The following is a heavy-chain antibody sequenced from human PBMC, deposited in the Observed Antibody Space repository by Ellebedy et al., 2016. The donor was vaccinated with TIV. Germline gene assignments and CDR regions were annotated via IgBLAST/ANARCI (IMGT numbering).Heavy chain of an antibody. D-gene: IGHD6-13*01. Sequence: GGSLRLXCAASGFTFSSYAMSWVRQAPGKGLEWVSVFSGSGGSRYHADSVKGRFSISRDNSKNTLYLQMNSLRAEDTAVYYCAKVLAAAGTGYWGQGTLVTVSS. CDR1: GFTFSSYA. J-gene: IGHJ4*02. CDR3: AKVLAAAGTGY. CDR2: FSGSGGSR. V-gene: IGHV3-23*01.